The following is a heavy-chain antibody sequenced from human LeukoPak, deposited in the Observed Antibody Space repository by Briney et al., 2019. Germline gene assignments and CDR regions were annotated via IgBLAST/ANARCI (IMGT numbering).Heavy chain of an antibody. CDR1: GESFSGYY. CDR3: ARGLAFGVAAAVDI. Sequence: SETLSLTCAVYGESFSGYYWSWIRQPPGKGLEWIGEINHSGNTNYNPSLKSRVTISVDTSKNQFSLRLSSVTAADMAVYYCARGLAFGVAAAVDIWGQGTMLTVSS. D-gene: IGHD3-3*01. V-gene: IGHV4-34*01. CDR2: INHSGNT. J-gene: IGHJ3*02.